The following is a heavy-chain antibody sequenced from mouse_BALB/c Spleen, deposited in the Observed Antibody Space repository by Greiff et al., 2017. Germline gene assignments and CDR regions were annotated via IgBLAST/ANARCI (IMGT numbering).Heavy chain of an antibody. D-gene: IGHD2-1*01. CDR2: ISDGGSYT. CDR1: GFTFSDYY. J-gene: IGHJ4*01. Sequence: EVQVVESGGGLVKPGGSLKLSCAASGFTFSDYYMYWVRQTPEKRLEWVATISDGGSYTYYPDSVKGRFTISRDNAKNNLYLQMSSLKSEDTAMYYCARGNYDAMDYWGQGTSVTVSS. CDR3: ARGNYDAMDY. V-gene: IGHV5-4*02.